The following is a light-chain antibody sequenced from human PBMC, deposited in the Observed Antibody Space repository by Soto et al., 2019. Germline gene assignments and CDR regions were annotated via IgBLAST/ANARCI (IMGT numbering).Light chain of an antibody. CDR2: AAS. V-gene: IGKV1-17*01. Sequence: DIQMTQSPSSLSASVGDRVTITCRASQDIRNDFSWYQQKPGRDPKRLIYAASALQSGVPSRFSGDGSGTEFTLTISSLQSEDFATYYCLQHSTYPWTVGPGTKV. CDR3: LQHSTYPWT. J-gene: IGKJ1*01. CDR1: QDIRND.